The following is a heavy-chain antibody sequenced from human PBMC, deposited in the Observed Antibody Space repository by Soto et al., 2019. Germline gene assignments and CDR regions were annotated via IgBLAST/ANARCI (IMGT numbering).Heavy chain of an antibody. CDR1: GDSVSSNSAA. Sequence: SQTLSLTCAISGDSVSSNSAAWNWIRQSPSRGLEWLGRTYYRSKWYNDYAVSVKSRITIYPDTSKNQFSLQLNSVNPEDTAVYYCARVRDIVVVPAAIWAYYYYGMDVWGQGTTVTVSS. D-gene: IGHD2-2*01. CDR3: ARVRDIVVVPAAIWAYYYYGMDV. J-gene: IGHJ6*02. V-gene: IGHV6-1*01. CDR2: TYYRSKWYN.